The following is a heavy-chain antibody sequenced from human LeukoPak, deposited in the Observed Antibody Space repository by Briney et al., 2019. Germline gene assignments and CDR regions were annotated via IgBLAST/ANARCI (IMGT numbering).Heavy chain of an antibody. Sequence: SGTLSLTCAVSGGSISSGNWWSWVRQPPGKGLEWIGQIYHSGSTNYNPPLKSRITLSVDTSKNRFSLKLSSVAAADTAVYYCARGMPASGTGWYFDFWGRGTLVTVSS. V-gene: IGHV4-4*02. CDR2: IYHSGST. CDR3: ARGMPASGTGWYFDF. D-gene: IGHD6-13*01. CDR1: GGSISSGNW. J-gene: IGHJ2*01.